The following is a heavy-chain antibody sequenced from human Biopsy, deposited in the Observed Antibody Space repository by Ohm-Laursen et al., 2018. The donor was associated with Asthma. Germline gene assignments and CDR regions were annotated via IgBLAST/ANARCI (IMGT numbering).Heavy chain of an antibody. Sequence: SLRLSCAAFGFTFSSYGMHWVRQAPGKGLEWVAVIWYDGSNKYYADSVKGRSTISRDNSKNTLYLQMNGLRAEDTAVYYCAKESGSNYAFDIWGQGTMVTVSS. J-gene: IGHJ3*02. CDR3: AKESGSNYAFDI. CDR1: GFTFSSYG. D-gene: IGHD1-1*01. V-gene: IGHV3-33*06. CDR2: IWYDGSNK.